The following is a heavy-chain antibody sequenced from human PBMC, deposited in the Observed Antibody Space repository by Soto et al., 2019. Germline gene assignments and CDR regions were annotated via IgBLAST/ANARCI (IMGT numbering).Heavy chain of an antibody. CDR2: ISGSGIST. CDR1: GFAFSSYA. Sequence: EVQLLESGGGLVQPGGSLRLSCAASGFAFSSYAMSWVRQAPGEGLEWVSTISGSGISTFYSDSVKGRFTISRDNSKNTLELRMNSLRAEDTAVYYCAKAATYPYYFDYWGQGTLVTVSS. CDR3: AKAATYPYYFDY. J-gene: IGHJ4*02. V-gene: IGHV3-23*01.